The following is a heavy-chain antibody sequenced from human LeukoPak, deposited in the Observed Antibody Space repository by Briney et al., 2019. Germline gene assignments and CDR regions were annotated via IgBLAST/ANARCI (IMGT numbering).Heavy chain of an antibody. V-gene: IGHV4-39*07. CDR2: IYHSGST. J-gene: IGHJ4*02. Sequence: PSETLSLTCSLSGGSITSTTYYWGWIRQPPGKGLEWIGSIYHSGSTYYNPSLKSRVTISVDTSKNQFSLKLSSVTAADTAVYYCARGLPSTTYYDFRWGQGTLVTVSS. D-gene: IGHD3-3*01. CDR3: ARGLPSTTYYDFR. CDR1: GGSITSTTYY.